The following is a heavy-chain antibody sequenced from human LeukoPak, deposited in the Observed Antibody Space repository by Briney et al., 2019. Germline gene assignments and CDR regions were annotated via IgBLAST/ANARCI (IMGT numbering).Heavy chain of an antibody. Sequence: ASVKVSCRASGYTFTNYNIAWVPQAPGQGLEWVGWISAYNSNTNYAQKLQGRVTMTTDTSTSTAYMELRSLRSDDTAVYYCARDITIFESGFDPWGQGTLVTVSS. CDR2: ISAYNSNT. CDR1: GYTFTNYN. D-gene: IGHD3-3*01. J-gene: IGHJ5*02. V-gene: IGHV1-18*01. CDR3: ARDITIFESGFDP.